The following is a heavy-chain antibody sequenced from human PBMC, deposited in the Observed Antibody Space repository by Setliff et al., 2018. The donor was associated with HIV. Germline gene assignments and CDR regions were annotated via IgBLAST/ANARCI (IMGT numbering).Heavy chain of an antibody. CDR3: ARKYYDILTGIYYYMDV. V-gene: IGHV4-4*07. CDR1: GGSINKYY. CDR2: IYSTGSI. D-gene: IGHD3-9*01. Sequence: SETLSLTCTVSGGSINKYYWSWIRQSAGRGLEWIGRIYSTGSINYNPSLKSRVTMSVDTAKNQFSLNLTSVTAADTAIYYCARKYYDILTGIYYYMDVWGKGTTVTVSS. J-gene: IGHJ6*03.